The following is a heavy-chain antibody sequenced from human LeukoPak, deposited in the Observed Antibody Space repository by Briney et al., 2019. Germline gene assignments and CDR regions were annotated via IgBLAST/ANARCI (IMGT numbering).Heavy chain of an antibody. J-gene: IGHJ4*02. CDR3: AKDGNGGSHFDY. D-gene: IGHD1-26*01. CDR1: GFTFSSYA. CDR2: ISGSGGST. V-gene: IGHV3-23*01. Sequence: GGSLRLSCAASGFTFSSYAMSWVRQAPGKGLEWVSAISGSGGSTYYADSVKGRFTISRDDSKNTLYLQMNSLRAEDTAVYYCAKDGNGGSHFDYWGQGTLVTVSS.